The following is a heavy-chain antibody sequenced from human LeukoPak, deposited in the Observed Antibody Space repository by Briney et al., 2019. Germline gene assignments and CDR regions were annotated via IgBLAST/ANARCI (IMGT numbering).Heavy chain of an antibody. Sequence: GGSLRLSCAASGFTFSSYGMHWVRQAPGKGLEWVAVISYDGSNKYYADSVKGRFTISRDNSKNTPYLQMNSLRAEDTAVYYCAKGAAAGLPTHSYYYYGMDVWGQGTTVTVSS. V-gene: IGHV3-30*18. CDR1: GFTFSSYG. CDR3: AKGAAAGLPTHSYYYYGMDV. J-gene: IGHJ6*02. CDR2: ISYDGSNK. D-gene: IGHD6-13*01.